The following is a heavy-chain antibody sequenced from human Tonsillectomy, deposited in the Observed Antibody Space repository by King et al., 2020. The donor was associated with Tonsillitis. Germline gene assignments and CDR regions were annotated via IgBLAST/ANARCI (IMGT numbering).Heavy chain of an antibody. CDR1: GGSISSGGYS. CDR3: ARASGSLGRLGGYYYYGMDV. V-gene: IGHV4-30-2*01. CDR2: IYHSGST. D-gene: IGHD3-16*01. J-gene: IGHJ6*02. Sequence: LQLQESGSGLVKPSQTLSLTCAVSGGSISSGGYSWSWIRQPPGKGLEWIGYIYHSGSTYYNPSLKSRVTISVDRSKNQFSLKLSSVTAADTAVYYCARASGSLGRLGGYYYYGMDVWGQGTTVTVSS.